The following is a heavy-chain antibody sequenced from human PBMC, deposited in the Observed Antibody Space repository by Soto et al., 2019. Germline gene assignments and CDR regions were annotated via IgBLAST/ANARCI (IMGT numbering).Heavy chain of an antibody. CDR2: IYYSGST. J-gene: IGHJ5*02. CDR3: ARDLLGFGELLGTLNWFDP. V-gene: IGHV4-39*02. D-gene: IGHD3-10*01. CDR1: GGSISSSSYY. Sequence: SETLSLTCTVSGGSISSSSYYWGWIRQPPGKGLEWIGSIYYSGSTYYNPSLRSRVTISVDTSKNQFSLKLSSVTAADTVVYFCARDLLGFGELLGTLNWFDPWGQGTLVTVS.